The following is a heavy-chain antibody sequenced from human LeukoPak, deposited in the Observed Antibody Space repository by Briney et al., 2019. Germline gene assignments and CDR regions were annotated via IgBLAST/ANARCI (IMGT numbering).Heavy chain of an antibody. V-gene: IGHV4-31*02. D-gene: IGHD3-22*01. J-gene: IGHJ4*02. CDR3: ARASYYYDSSGPLYYFDY. CDR2: IYYSGST. Sequence: YIYYSGSTYYNPSLKSRVTISVDTSKNQFSLKLSSVTAADTAVYYCARASYYYDSSGPLYYFDYWGQGTLVTVSS.